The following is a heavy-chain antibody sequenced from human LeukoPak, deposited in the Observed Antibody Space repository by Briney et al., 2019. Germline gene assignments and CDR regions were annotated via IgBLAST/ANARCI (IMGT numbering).Heavy chain of an antibody. CDR3: ARRYCSSTSCQIDY. Sequence: SETLSLTCAVSGYSISSGYYWGWIRQPPGKGLEGIGSIYHSGSTYYNPSLKSRVTISVDTSKNQFSLKLSSVTAADTAVYYCARRYCSSTSCQIDYWGQGTLVTVSS. CDR2: IYHSGST. V-gene: IGHV4-38-2*01. CDR1: GYSISSGYY. J-gene: IGHJ4*02. D-gene: IGHD2-2*01.